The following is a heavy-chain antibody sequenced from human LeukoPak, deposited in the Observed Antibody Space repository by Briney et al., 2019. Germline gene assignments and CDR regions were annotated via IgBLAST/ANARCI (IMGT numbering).Heavy chain of an antibody. CDR2: IRGVPTDL. Sequence: GESLRLSCVASGLTFSSTNLDWIRQAPGKGLEWISYIRGVPTDLYYADSVKGRFTISRDNAKNSLYLQMNSLRAEDTAIYYCARRARDFGDSHAFDVWGQGTMVTVSS. CDR1: GLTFSSTN. V-gene: IGHV3-21*04. D-gene: IGHD4-17*01. J-gene: IGHJ3*01. CDR3: ARRARDFGDSHAFDV.